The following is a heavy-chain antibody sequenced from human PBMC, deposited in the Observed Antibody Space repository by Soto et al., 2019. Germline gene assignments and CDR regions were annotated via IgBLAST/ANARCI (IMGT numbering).Heavy chain of an antibody. Sequence: ASVKVSCKASGYTFTSYYMHWVRQAPGQGLEWMGIINPSGGSTSYAQKFQGRVTMTRDTSTSTVYMELSSLRSEDTAVYYCAAYRGFPDRPIYYYYGMDVWGQGITVTVS. D-gene: IGHD2-21*01. CDR2: INPSGGST. CDR3: AAYRGFPDRPIYYYYGMDV. V-gene: IGHV1-46*01. J-gene: IGHJ6*02. CDR1: GYTFTSYY.